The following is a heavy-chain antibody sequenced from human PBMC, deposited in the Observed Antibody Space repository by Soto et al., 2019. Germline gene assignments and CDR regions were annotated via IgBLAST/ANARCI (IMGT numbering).Heavy chain of an antibody. CDR3: ACPVSNYYYYGMDD. CDR1: GGTFSSYA. D-gene: IGHD3-3*02. J-gene: IGHJ6*02. CDR2: IIPIFGTA. Sequence: QVQLVQSGAEVKKPGSSVKVSCKASGGTFSSYAISWVRQAPGQGLEWMGGIIPIFGTADYAQKFQGRVTITADASTSTAYMKLSRLRSEDTAVYYGACPVSNYYYYGMDDWGQGTTVTVSS. V-gene: IGHV1-69*12.